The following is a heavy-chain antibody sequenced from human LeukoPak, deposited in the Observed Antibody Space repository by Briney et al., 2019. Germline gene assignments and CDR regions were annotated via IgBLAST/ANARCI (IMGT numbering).Heavy chain of an antibody. J-gene: IGHJ4*02. CDR1: GFTFSSYG. D-gene: IGHD4-23*01. V-gene: IGHV3-30*02. CDR2: IRRDGRDE. Sequence: GGSLRLSCAASGFTFSSYGMHWVRQAPGRGLEWAAFIRRDGRDEDYAASVKGRFTVSRDNSRNTLYLQMNGLRPEDTALYYCAKDRDGGNFFFDYWGQGTLATVSS. CDR3: AKDRDGGNFFFDY.